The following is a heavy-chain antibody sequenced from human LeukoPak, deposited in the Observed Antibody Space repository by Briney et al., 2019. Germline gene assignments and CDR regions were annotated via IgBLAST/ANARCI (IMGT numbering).Heavy chain of an antibody. J-gene: IGHJ4*02. CDR3: ARDEAPPDYYDSSGYYPFDY. CDR2: ISSSGSTI. V-gene: IGHV3-48*03. Sequence: GGSLRLSCAASGFTFSSYEMNWVRQAPGKGLEWVSYISSSGSTIYYADSVKGRFTISRDNAKNSLYLQMNSLRAEDTAVYYCARDEAPPDYYDSSGYYPFDYWGQGTLSPSPQ. CDR1: GFTFSSYE. D-gene: IGHD3-22*01.